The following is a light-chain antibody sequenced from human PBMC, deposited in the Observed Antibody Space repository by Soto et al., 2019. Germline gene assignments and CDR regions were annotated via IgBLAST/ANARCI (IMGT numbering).Light chain of an antibody. CDR1: QSVSSR. V-gene: IGKV3-20*01. CDR2: DAS. Sequence: EIVMTQSPATLSVSPGERATLSCRASQSVSSRLAWYQQKPGQAPRLLIYDASNRATGIPDRFSGSGSGPDFTLTISRLEPEDFAVYYCHYYGGSPTFGGGTKVDIK. J-gene: IGKJ4*01. CDR3: HYYGGSPT.